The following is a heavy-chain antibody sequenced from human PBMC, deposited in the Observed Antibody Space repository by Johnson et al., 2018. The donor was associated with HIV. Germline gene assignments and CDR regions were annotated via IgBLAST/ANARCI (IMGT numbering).Heavy chain of an antibody. Sequence: QVQLVESGGGVVQPERSLRLSCAASEFSFSTYAMRWVRQAPGTGLEGVAVISDDGTNTDYADAVKGRFTISRDNSKNSLYLQMNSLRAEDTAVYYCARAVDILAGPDALDIWGQGTLVTVSS. CDR3: ARAVDILAGPDALDI. V-gene: IGHV3-30-3*01. CDR2: ISDDGTNT. D-gene: IGHD3-9*01. J-gene: IGHJ3*02. CDR1: EFSFSTYA.